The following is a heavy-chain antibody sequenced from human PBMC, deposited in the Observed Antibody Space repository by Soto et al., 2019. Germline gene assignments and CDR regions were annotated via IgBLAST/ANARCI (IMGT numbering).Heavy chain of an antibody. D-gene: IGHD6-13*01. CDR1: GFTFSDYY. Sequence: PGGSLRLSCAASGFTFSDYYMSWIRQAPGKGLEWVSYISSSGSTIYYADSVKGRFTISGDNAKNSLYLQMNSLRAEDTAVYYCARSWQQLPPGDAFDIWGQGTMVTVSS. J-gene: IGHJ3*02. CDR2: ISSSGSTI. CDR3: ARSWQQLPPGDAFDI. V-gene: IGHV3-11*01.